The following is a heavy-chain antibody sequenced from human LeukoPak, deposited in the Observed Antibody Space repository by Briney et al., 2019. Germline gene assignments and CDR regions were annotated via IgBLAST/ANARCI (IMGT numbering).Heavy chain of an antibody. V-gene: IGHV1-18*01. CDR2: VSPYNGNT. CDR1: GYTFTDYD. D-gene: IGHD3-22*01. CDR3: ARAGYYYDSSGPEKFDY. J-gene: IGHJ4*02. Sequence: ASVKVSCKTSGYTFTDYDITWVRQAPGQGLEWMGRVSPYNGNTYYSQRFQDRVIITKDTSTGTAYMDLRDLRTDDTAMYYCARAGYYYDSSGPEKFDYWGQGTLVTVSS.